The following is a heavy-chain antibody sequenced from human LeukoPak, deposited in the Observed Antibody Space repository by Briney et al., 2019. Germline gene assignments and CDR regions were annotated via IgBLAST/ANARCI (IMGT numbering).Heavy chain of an antibody. D-gene: IGHD2-2*01. V-gene: IGHV4-30-4*08. CDR3: ARVVGSTSLFDFDY. J-gene: IGHJ4*02. Sequence: SETLSLTCTVSGGSISSGDYYWSWIRQPPGKGLEWIGYIYYSGSTYYNPSLKSRVTISVDTSKNQFSLKLSSVTAADTAVYYCARVVGSTSLFDFDYWGQGTLVTVSS. CDR2: IYYSGST. CDR1: GGSISSGDYY.